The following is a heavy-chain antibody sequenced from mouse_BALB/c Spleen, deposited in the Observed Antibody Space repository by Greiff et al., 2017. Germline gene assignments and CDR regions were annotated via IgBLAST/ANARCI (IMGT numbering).Heavy chain of an antibody. J-gene: IGHJ3*01. Sequence: EVKLEESGGGLVQPGGSRTLSCAASGFTFSSFGMHWVRQAPEKGLEWVAYISSGSSTIYYADTVKGRFTISRNNPKNTLFLQMTSLRSEDTTMYYCARGGGWGFAYWGQGTLVTVSA. D-gene: IGHD1-1*02. CDR2: ISSGSSTI. CDR1: GFTFSSFG. CDR3: ARGGGWGFAY. V-gene: IGHV5-17*02.